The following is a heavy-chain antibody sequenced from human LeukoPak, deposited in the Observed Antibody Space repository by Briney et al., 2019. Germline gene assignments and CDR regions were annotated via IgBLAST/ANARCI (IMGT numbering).Heavy chain of an antibody. Sequence: GGSLRLSCVASGFTFRSYGMHWVRQAPGKGLEWLSLLWYDGSNEYYADSVKGRFTISRDNSKNTLYLQMNSLRAEDTAVYYCAKGMTTGPRPVYHYMDVWGKGTTVTVSS. CDR2: LWYDGSNE. J-gene: IGHJ6*03. CDR1: GFTFRSYG. D-gene: IGHD4-17*01. CDR3: AKGMTTGPRPVYHYMDV. V-gene: IGHV3-33*06.